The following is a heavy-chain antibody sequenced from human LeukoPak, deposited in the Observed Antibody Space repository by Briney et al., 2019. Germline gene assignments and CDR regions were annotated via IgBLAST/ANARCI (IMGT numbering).Heavy chain of an antibody. CDR1: GGTLSSYT. CDR3: ARGGLLRFFDY. D-gene: IGHD1-26*01. V-gene: IGHV1-69*02. CDR2: IIPILGIA. J-gene: IGHJ4*02. Sequence: GASVKVSCKASGGTLSSYTISWVRQAPGQGLEWMGRIIPILGIANYAQKFQGRVTITADKSTSTAYMELSSLRSEDTAVYYCARGGLLRFFDYWGQGTLVTVSS.